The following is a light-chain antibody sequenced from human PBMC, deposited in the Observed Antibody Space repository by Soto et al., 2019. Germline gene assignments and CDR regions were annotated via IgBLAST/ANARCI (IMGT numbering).Light chain of an antibody. CDR3: QQNYRGTQWT. CDR2: AAS. J-gene: IGKJ1*01. CDR1: QSISRY. Sequence: DIQMTQSPSSLSASVGDRITITCRASQSISRYLNWYQHKPGKAPKLLINAASSLERGVPSRFSGGGSGTDFTLNISSLQPDDFATYYCQQNYRGTQWTFGQGTKAEIK. V-gene: IGKV1-39*01.